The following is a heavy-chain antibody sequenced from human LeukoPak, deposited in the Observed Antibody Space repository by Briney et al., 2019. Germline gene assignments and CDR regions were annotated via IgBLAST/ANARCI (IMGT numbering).Heavy chain of an antibody. J-gene: IGHJ4*02. CDR2: ISGSGGST. Sequence: GGSLRLSCAASGFTFSSYAMSWVRQAPGKGLEWVSAISGSGGSTYYADSVKGRFTISRDNSKDMVYLQMNSLRTEDTAVFYCAKDWEAYCGGDCYSAFDSWGQGTLVTVSS. D-gene: IGHD2-21*01. CDR3: AKDWEAYCGGDCYSAFDS. CDR1: GFTFSSYA. V-gene: IGHV3-23*01.